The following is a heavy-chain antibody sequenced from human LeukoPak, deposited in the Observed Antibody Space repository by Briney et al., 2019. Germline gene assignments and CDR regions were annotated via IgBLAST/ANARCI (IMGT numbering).Heavy chain of an antibody. D-gene: IGHD2-15*01. CDR1: GGSISNYY. CDR3: ARHGSSRSPLNY. V-gene: IGHV4-59*08. CDR2: IYSSGST. J-gene: IGHJ4*02. Sequence: ASETLSLTCTVSGGSISNYYWSWIRQPPGKGLEWIGYIYSSGSTNYNPSLESRDTISVDTSKNQFSLKLSSVTTADTALYYCARHGSSRSPLNYWGQGTLVTVSS.